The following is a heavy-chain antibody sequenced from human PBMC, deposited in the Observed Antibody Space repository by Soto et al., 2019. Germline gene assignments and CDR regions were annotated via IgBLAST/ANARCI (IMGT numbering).Heavy chain of an antibody. CDR2: IWYDGSNK. V-gene: IGHV3-33*01. Sequence: QVQLVESGGGVVQPGRSLRLSCAVSGFTFSSYGMHWVRQAPGKGLEWVAVIWYDGSNKYYADSVKGRFTISRDNSKNTLYLQMNSLRAEDTAVYYCARAYDFWSGYYRGYYYGMDVWGQGTTVTVSS. CDR3: ARAYDFWSGYYRGYYYGMDV. J-gene: IGHJ6*02. D-gene: IGHD3-3*01. CDR1: GFTFSSYG.